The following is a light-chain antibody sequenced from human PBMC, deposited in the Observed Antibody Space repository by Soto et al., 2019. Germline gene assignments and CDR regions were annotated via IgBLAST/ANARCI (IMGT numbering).Light chain of an antibody. CDR3: MKSIELPIT. CDR1: QSLLHGDGKTY. Sequence: DIVMTQTPLSLSVTPGQPASIFCKSAQSLLHGDGKTYLNWYLQKPGQTPQLLIYEVANRFSGVPERFSGSGSGKDFTLEISRVEAEDVGVYYCMKSIELPITFGGGTKVELK. V-gene: IGKV2D-29*01. J-gene: IGKJ4*01. CDR2: EVA.